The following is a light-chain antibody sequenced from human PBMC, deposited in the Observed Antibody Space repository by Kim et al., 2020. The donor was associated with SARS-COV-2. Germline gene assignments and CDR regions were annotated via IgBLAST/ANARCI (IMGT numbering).Light chain of an antibody. J-gene: IGKJ1*01. CDR3: QQGYTMPWT. Sequence: ASVGDRVTITCRASQYISDYLSWFRHKPGKAPEPLIYFSSNLQSGVPSRFRGSGSGTDFTLTITSLQPEDFATYYCQQGYTMPWTFGQGTKVDIK. CDR2: FSS. V-gene: IGKV1-39*01. CDR1: QYISDY.